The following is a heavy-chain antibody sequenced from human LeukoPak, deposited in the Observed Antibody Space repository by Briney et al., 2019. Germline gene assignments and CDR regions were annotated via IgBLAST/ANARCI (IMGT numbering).Heavy chain of an antibody. CDR2: MNPNSGNT. D-gene: IGHD6-25*01. Sequence: ASVKVSCKASGYTFTSYDINWVRQATGQGLEWMGWMNPNSGNTGYAQKFQGRVTMTRNTSISTAYMELSSLRSEDTAVYYCARAAADSVNYFDYWGQGTLVTVSS. V-gene: IGHV1-8*01. CDR1: GYTFTSYD. CDR3: ARAAADSVNYFDY. J-gene: IGHJ4*02.